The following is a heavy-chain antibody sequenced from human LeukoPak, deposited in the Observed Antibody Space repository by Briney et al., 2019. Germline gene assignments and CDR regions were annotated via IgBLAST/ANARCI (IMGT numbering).Heavy chain of an antibody. D-gene: IGHD3-10*01. V-gene: IGHV4-39*07. J-gene: IGHJ5*02. Sequence: PSETLSLTCTVSGGSISSSSYYWGWIRQPPGKGLEWIGSIYYSGSTYYNPSLKSRVTISVDTSKNQFSLKLSSVTAADTAVYYCAKVLLWFGELDPWGQGTLVTVSS. CDR3: AKVLLWFGELDP. CDR1: GGSISSSSYY. CDR2: IYYSGST.